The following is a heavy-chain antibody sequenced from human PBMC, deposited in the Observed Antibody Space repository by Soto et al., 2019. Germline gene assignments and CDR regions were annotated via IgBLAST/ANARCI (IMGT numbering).Heavy chain of an antibody. D-gene: IGHD1-26*01. CDR3: ASEVVLTKWYFDN. CDR1: GFTFSCYS. V-gene: IGHV3-30-3*01. Sequence: PGGSLRLSCATSGFTFSCYSMHWFRQAPGKGLEWVAVTSSDGGTKFYADSVKGRFTVSRDNSKNTLYLQMNSLRAEDTAVYFCASEVVLTKWYFDNWGQGISVTVSS. CDR2: TSSDGGTK. J-gene: IGHJ4*02.